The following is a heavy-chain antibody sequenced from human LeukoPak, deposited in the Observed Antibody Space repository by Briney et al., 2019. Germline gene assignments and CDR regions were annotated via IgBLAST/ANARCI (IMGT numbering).Heavy chain of an antibody. CDR1: GGSFSGYY. Sequence: HPSETLSLTCGVHGGSFSGYYWSWIRQPPGKGLEWIGEFNYRGSTNYNPSLKSRVTISVDTSKNQFSLKLSSVTAADTAVYYCARVRRYSGRPDAFDIWGQGTMVTVSS. CDR2: FNYRGST. V-gene: IGHV4-34*01. J-gene: IGHJ3*02. CDR3: ARVRRYSGRPDAFDI. D-gene: IGHD1-26*01.